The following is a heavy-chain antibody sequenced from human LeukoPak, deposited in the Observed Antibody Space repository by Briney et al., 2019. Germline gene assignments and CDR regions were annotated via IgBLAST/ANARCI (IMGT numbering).Heavy chain of an antibody. CDR3: AGEIEYYYDASYYYGMDV. J-gene: IGHJ6*02. Sequence: PGASLRLSCAASGFTFSSYAMSWVRQAPGKGLEWVSAISGSGGSTYYADSVKGRFTISRDNAKNSLYLQMNSLRAEDTAVYYCAGEIEYYYDASYYYGMDVWGQGTTVTVSS. D-gene: IGHD3-22*01. CDR2: ISGSGGST. CDR1: GFTFSSYA. V-gene: IGHV3-23*01.